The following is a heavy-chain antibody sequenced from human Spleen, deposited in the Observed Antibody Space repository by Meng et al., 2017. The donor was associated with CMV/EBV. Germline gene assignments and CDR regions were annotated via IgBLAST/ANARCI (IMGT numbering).Heavy chain of an antibody. J-gene: IGHJ4*02. V-gene: IGHV4-61*01. Sequence: GSLRLSCTVSGGSVSSGSYYWSWIRQPPGKGLEWIGEINHGGSTNYKPSLKSRVTISADASKNQFSLKLTSVTAADSAVYYCARGSAYCPNTSCSSPADYWGQGTLVTVSS. D-gene: IGHD2-2*01. CDR1: GGSVSSGSYY. CDR2: INHGGST. CDR3: ARGSAYCPNTSCSSPADY.